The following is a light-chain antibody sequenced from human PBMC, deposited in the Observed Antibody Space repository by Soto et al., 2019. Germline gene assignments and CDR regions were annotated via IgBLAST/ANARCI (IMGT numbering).Light chain of an antibody. J-gene: IGKJ1*01. CDR2: AAS. CDR3: QQHNTYPWT. Sequence: DIQMTQSPSSLSASVGDRVIITCRASQSINSYLNWYQQKPGKAPQLLIYAASTLQRGVPTRFSGSGSGTDFTLTISSVQPEDFATYYCQQHNTYPWTFGQGTKVEI. V-gene: IGKV1-39*01. CDR1: QSINSY.